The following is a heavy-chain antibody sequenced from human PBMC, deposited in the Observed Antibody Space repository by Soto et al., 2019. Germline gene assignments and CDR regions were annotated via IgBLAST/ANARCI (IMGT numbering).Heavy chain of an antibody. D-gene: IGHD2-2*01. V-gene: IGHV1-18*04. CDR1: GYTFTSYG. Sequence: ASVKVSCKASGYTFTSYGISWVRQARGQGLEWMGWISAYNGNTNYAQKLQGRVTMTTDTSTSTAYMELRSLRSDDTAVYYCARYCSSTSCQYYYGMDVWGQGTTVTVSS. CDR2: ISAYNGNT. CDR3: ARYCSSTSCQYYYGMDV. J-gene: IGHJ6*02.